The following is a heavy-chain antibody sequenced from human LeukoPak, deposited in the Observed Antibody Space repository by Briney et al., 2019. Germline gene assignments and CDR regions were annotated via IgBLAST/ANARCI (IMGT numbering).Heavy chain of an antibody. V-gene: IGHV3-30*18. D-gene: IGHD3-10*01. CDR3: AKPITMVQGVIKEGDY. J-gene: IGHJ4*02. CDR1: GFTFSSYG. CDR2: ISYDGSNK. Sequence: PGRSLRLSCAASGFTFSSYGMHWVRQAPGKGLEWVAVISYDGSNKYYADSVKGRFTISRDNSKNTLYPQMNSLRAEDTAVYYCAKPITMVQGVIKEGDYWGQGTLVTVSS.